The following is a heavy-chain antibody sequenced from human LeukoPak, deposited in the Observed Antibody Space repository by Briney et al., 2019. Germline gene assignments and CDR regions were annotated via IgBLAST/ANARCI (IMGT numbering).Heavy chain of an antibody. D-gene: IGHD3-3*01. V-gene: IGHV3-43*02. CDR2: ISGDGGST. Sequence: GGSLRLSCAASGFTFDDYAVHWVRQAPGKGLEWVSLISGDGGSTYYADSVKGRFTISRDNSKNSLYLQMNSLRTEDTALYYCAKGSGSGYYDDYFDYWGQGTLVTVSS. J-gene: IGHJ4*02. CDR3: AKGSGSGYYDDYFDY. CDR1: GFTFDDYA.